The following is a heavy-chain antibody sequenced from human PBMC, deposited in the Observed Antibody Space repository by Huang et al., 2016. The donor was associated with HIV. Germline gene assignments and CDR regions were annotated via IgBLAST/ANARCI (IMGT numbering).Heavy chain of an antibody. J-gene: IGHJ3*02. CDR3: ARHFSYYDSSGYTPWDAFDI. D-gene: IGHD3-22*01. Sequence: QLQLQGSGPGLVKPSETLSLTCTVSGGSITSSSYYWGWIRQPPGKGLEWVGSIYYSGSTDYNPRLKSRVTVSVDTSKNQFSLKLSSVTAADTAVYYCARHFSYYDSSGYTPWDAFDIWGQGTMVTVSS. CDR1: GGSITSSSYY. V-gene: IGHV4-39*01. CDR2: IYYSGST.